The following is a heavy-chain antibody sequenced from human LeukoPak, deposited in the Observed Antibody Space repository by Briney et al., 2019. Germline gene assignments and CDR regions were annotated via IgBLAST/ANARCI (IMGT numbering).Heavy chain of an antibody. CDR3: TTAELLPARYYYYYYMDV. CDR2: IKSETEGGTT. CDR1: VFTFSNAW. V-gene: IGHV3-15*01. D-gene: IGHD2-2*01. Sequence: PVGALRLSSAASVFTFSNAWMSWVRQAPGKGLEWVGRIKSETEGGTTDYATPVKGRFTISRDDSKNTLYMQMNSLKPEDTAVYYCTTAELLPARYYYYYYMDVWGKGTTVTVSS. J-gene: IGHJ6*03.